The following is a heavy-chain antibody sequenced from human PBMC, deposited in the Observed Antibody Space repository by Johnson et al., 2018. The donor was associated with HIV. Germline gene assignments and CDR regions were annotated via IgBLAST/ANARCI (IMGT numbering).Heavy chain of an antibody. CDR2: ISGSGGYI. J-gene: IGHJ3*02. CDR1: GFTFSSYA. V-gene: IGHV3-23*04. Sequence: VQLVESGGGVVQPGGSLRLSCAASGFTFSSYAMSWVRQAPGKGLEWVSAISGSGGYIYYADSVKGRFTISRDNSNNTLYLQMNSLRAEDTALYYCAKTASTGVDAFDIWGQGTMVTVSS. D-gene: IGHD3-9*01. CDR3: AKTASTGVDAFDI.